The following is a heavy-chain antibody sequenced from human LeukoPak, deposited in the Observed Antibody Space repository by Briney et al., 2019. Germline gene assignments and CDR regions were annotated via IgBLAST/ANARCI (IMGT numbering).Heavy chain of an antibody. J-gene: IGHJ4*02. CDR1: GYTFTTYY. CDR2: INPSVDTT. CDR3: ARGGCSTTSCYHFDS. Sequence: ASVKVSCKASGYTFTTYYIHWVRQAPGQGLEWMGIINPSVDTTSYAQKFQGRVTMTRDMSTSTVYMELSSLRSEDTAVYYCARGGCSTTSCYHFDSWGQRTLVTVSS. V-gene: IGHV1-46*01. D-gene: IGHD2-2*01.